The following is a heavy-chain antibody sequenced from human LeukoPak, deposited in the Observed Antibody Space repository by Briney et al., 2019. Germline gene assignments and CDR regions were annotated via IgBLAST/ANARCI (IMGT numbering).Heavy chain of an antibody. CDR3: ARVLAAKIDGDYYGMDV. D-gene: IGHD1-26*01. CDR1: SGFISRGGYY. V-gene: IGHV4-31*03. Sequence: PSETLSLTCTVSSGFISRGGYYWIWIRQHPGKGLEYIGYIYYSGSTYYNPSLKSRVTISVDTSKNQFSLKLSSVTAADTAVYYCARVLAAKIDGDYYGMDVWGQGTTVTVSS. CDR2: IYYSGST. J-gene: IGHJ6*02.